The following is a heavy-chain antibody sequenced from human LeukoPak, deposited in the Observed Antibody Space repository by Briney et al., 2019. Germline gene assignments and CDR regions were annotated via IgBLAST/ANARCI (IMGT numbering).Heavy chain of an antibody. CDR3: ARGPYVPFPNWYFDL. J-gene: IGHJ2*01. CDR1: EYTFTGYY. Sequence: ASVTVSCKASEYTFTGYYMHWVRQAPGQGLEWMGWINPNSGGTHYAPKFQGRVTMTRDTSISTAYMELSRLRSDDTAVYYCARGPYVPFPNWYFDLWGRGTLVT. V-gene: IGHV1-2*02. CDR2: INPNSGGT. D-gene: IGHD3-10*02.